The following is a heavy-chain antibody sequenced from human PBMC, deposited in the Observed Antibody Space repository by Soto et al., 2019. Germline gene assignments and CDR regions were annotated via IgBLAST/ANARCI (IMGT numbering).Heavy chain of an antibody. J-gene: IGHJ4*02. CDR2: ISSSGTTI. Sequence: QVQLVESGGGLVKPGGSLRLSCAASGFTFSDYYMSWIRQAPGKGLEWVSYISSSGTTIFYADSLRGRFTISRDNAKKSLYLQMNSLRGEDMAVYYCAREPSNWNYCFDYWGQGTLVTVSS. CDR3: AREPSNWNYCFDY. D-gene: IGHD1-7*01. CDR1: GFTFSDYY. V-gene: IGHV3-11*01.